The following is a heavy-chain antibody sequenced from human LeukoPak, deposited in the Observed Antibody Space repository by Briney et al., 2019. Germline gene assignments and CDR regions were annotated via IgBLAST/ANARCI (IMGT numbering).Heavy chain of an antibody. CDR3: AELGITMIGGV. J-gene: IGHJ6*04. V-gene: IGHV3-48*03. Sequence: GGSLRLSCLASGFSFSRYEMNWVRQAPGKGLEWVSYISSSGSTIYYADSVKGRFTISRDNAKNSLYLQMNSLRAEDTAVYYCAELGITMIGGVWGKGTTVTISS. CDR1: GFSFSRYE. CDR2: ISSSGSTI. D-gene: IGHD3-10*02.